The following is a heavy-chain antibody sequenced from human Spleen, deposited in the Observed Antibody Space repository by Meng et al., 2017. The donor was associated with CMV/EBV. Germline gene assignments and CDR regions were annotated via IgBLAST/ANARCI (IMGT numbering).Heavy chain of an antibody. J-gene: IGHJ4*01. D-gene: IGHD1-20*01. CDR2: INQGGTT. Sequence: CAGYGGALSGYYLNWIRESPGKGLGWIWEINQGGTTNFSPSLKSRVNISVDTSKKQFSLKIKSVTAADTAVYYCARGITGTYFVSDYWGHGTLVTVSS. V-gene: IGHV4-34*01. CDR3: ARGITGTYFVSDY. CDR1: GGALSGYY.